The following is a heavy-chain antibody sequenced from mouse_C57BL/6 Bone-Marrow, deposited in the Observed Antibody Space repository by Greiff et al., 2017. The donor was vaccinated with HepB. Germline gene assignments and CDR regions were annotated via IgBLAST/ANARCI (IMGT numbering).Heavy chain of an antibody. CDR2: INYDGSST. CDR3: ARVGSRRDWYFDV. D-gene: IGHD1-1*01. V-gene: IGHV5-16*01. CDR1: GFTFSDYY. J-gene: IGHJ1*03. Sequence: EGKGVGVEGGFVQPGSSMKLSCPAPGFTFSDYYLAWVRQVSEKGLEWVANINYDGSSTYYLDSLKSRFIISRDNAKNILYLQMSSLKSEDTATYYCARVGSRRDWYFDVWGTGTTVTVSS.